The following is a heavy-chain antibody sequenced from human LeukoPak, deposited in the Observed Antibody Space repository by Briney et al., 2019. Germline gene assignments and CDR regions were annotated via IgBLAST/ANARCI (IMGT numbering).Heavy chain of an antibody. Sequence: GGSLRLSCAASGFTFDDYAVHWVRQAPGKGLEWVSGISWNSGGIGYADSVKDRFTISRDNAKNSLYLQMNSLRAEDTALYYCAKDIHSGVIYYGSGSSYFDYWGQGTLVTVSS. CDR2: ISWNSGGI. CDR3: AKDIHSGVIYYGSGSSYFDY. V-gene: IGHV3-9*01. J-gene: IGHJ4*02. CDR1: GFTFDDYA. D-gene: IGHD3-10*01.